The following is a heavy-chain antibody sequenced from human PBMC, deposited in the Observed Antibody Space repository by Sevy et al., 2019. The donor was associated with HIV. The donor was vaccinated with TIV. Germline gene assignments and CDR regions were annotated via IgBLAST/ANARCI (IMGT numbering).Heavy chain of an antibody. J-gene: IGHJ6*02. V-gene: IGHV3-15*07. Sequence: GGSLRLSCAASGFTFSNAWMNWVRQAPGKGLEWVGRIKSKTDGGTTDYAAPVKGRFTISRDDSKNTLYLQMNSLKTEDTAVYYCTTDRVYGSGSYYYYYYGMYVWGQGTTVTVSS. CDR1: GFTFSNAW. CDR2: IKSKTDGGTT. CDR3: TTDRVYGSGSYYYYYYGMYV. D-gene: IGHD3-10*01.